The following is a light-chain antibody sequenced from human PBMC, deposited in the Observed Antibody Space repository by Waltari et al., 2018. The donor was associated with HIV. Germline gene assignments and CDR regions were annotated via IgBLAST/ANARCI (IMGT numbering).Light chain of an antibody. CDR3: QQDYFDSPWT. J-gene: IGKJ1*01. V-gene: IGKV1-5*03. Sequence: DIQMTQSPSTLSASVGDRVTITCRASQSISNWLAWYQQKPGKAPKLLIYKASGLQSGVPSRFSGSGSVTEFTLTINSLQPDDFATYYCQQDYFDSPWTFGQGTKVEIK. CDR1: QSISNW. CDR2: KAS.